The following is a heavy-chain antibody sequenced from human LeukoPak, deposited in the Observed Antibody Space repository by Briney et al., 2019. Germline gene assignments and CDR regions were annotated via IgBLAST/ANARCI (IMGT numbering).Heavy chain of an antibody. CDR1: GYTFTSYA. Sequence: RASVTVSCTASGYTFTSYAMHWVRQAPGQRLEWMGWINAGNGNTKYSQKFQGRVTITRDTSASTAYMELSSLRSEDTAVYYCARGGSYHRYFDYWGQGTLVTVSS. CDR2: INAGNGNT. J-gene: IGHJ4*02. D-gene: IGHD1-26*01. V-gene: IGHV1-3*01. CDR3: ARGGSYHRYFDY.